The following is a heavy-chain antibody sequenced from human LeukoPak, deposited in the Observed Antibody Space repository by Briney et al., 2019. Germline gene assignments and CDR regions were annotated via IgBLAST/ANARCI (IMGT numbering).Heavy chain of an antibody. CDR2: IKQDGSEK. D-gene: IGHD3-10*01. CDR1: GFTFSSYW. J-gene: IGHJ6*02. V-gene: IGHV3-7*01. Sequence: PGGSPRLSCAASGFTFSSYWMSWVRQAPGKGLEWVANIKQDGSEKYYVDSVKGRFTISRDNAKNSLYLQMNSLRAEDTAVYYCAGDRWITLVRGVRNGMDVWGQGTTVTVSS. CDR3: AGDRWITLVRGVRNGMDV.